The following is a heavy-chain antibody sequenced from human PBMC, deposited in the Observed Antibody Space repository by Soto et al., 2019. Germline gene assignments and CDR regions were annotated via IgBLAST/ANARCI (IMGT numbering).Heavy chain of an antibody. V-gene: IGHV4-4*07. Sequence: PSETRSLTCTVSGGSISTYYWNWMRQPAGKGLEWIGRIYTSGSTNYNPSLKSRVTMSVDTSKNQVSLRLSSVTAADTAVYYCARARYGDYVDWFDPWGQGTLVTVSS. J-gene: IGHJ5*02. D-gene: IGHD4-17*01. CDR1: GGSISTYY. CDR2: IYTSGST. CDR3: ARARYGDYVDWFDP.